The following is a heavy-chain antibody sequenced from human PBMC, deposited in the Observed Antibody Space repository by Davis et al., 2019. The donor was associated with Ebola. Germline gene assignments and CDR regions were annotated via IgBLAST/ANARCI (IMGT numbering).Heavy chain of an antibody. J-gene: IGHJ4*02. V-gene: IGHV3-7*03. CDR2: IKQDGSVT. D-gene: IGHD6-19*01. CDR1: GFIFSNYW. CDR3: ATTQWLREFDN. Sequence: GESLKISCAASGFIFSNYWMTWVRQAPGKGLEWVANIKQDGSVTYYVDSVRGRFTISRDNAKNSLDLQMSSLRVDDTAVYYCATTQWLREFDNWGQGTLVTVSS.